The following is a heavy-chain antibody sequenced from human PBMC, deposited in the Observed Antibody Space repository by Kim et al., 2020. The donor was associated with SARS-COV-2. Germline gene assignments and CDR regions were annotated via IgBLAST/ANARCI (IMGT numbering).Heavy chain of an antibody. CDR3: ATHGAVGSNDAFDI. V-gene: IGHV1-69*06. CDR2: IIPIFGTA. CDR1: GGTFSSYA. J-gene: IGHJ3*02. D-gene: IGHD3-16*01. Sequence: SVKVSCKASGGTFSSYAISWVRQAPGQGLEWMGGIIPIFGTANYAQKFQGRVTITADKSTSTAYMELSSLRSEDTAVYYCATHGAVGSNDAFDIWGQGTMVTVSS.